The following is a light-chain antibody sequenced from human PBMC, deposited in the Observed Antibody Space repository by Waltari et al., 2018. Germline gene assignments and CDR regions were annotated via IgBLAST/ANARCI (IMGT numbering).Light chain of an antibody. CDR2: WAS. CDR1: QTLLYSSNNKNY. J-gene: IGKJ5*01. Sequence: DIVMTQSPDSLAVSLGERATINCKSSQTLLYSSNNKNYLAWYQKKPGQPPKLLIYWASARESGVTDRFSGSGSGTDFTLTISSLQAEDVAVYYCQQYYSTPPTFGQGTRLEIK. CDR3: QQYYSTPPT. V-gene: IGKV4-1*01.